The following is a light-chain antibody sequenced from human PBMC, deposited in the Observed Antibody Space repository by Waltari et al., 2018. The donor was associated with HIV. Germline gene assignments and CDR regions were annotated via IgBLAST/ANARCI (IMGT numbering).Light chain of an antibody. J-gene: IGKJ2*01. Sequence: EIVLTQSPRTLSLSPGERATPSCRASQSVSSSYLALYQQKPGQAPRLLIYDASIRATGIPDRFSGSGSGTDFILTISRLEPEDFAVYYCQQSGTSPYTFGQGTKLEIK. CDR1: QSVSSSY. CDR3: QQSGTSPYT. CDR2: DAS. V-gene: IGKV3-20*01.